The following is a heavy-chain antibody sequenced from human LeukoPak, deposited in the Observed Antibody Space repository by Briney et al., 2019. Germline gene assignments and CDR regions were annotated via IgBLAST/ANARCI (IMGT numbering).Heavy chain of an antibody. CDR1: GFTFSHDV. Sequence: GGSLRLSCAASGFTFSHDVMYWVRQAPGKGLECVAAILSDGFTTYYGDSVKGRFIISRDNSKNTLDLQMGSLRPDDLAVYYCGRRGSVNALDYWGQGTLVTVSS. J-gene: IGHJ4*02. CDR2: ILSDGFTT. V-gene: IGHV3-64*02. D-gene: IGHD2-21*01. CDR3: GRRGSVNALDY.